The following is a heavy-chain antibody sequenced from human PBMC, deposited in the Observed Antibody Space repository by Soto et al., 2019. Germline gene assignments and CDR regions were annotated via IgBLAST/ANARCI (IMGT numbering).Heavy chain of an antibody. CDR2: IIPIFGTA. Sequence: QVQLVQSGAEVKKPGSSVKVSCKASGGTFSSYAISWVRQAPGQGLEWMGGIIPIFGTANYAQKFQGRVTITADESTSTDYMELSSLRTEDTAGYYWARDVNGYGGKGGMDVWGQGTTVTVSS. D-gene: IGHD4-17*01. CDR3: ARDVNGYGGKGGMDV. V-gene: IGHV1-69*01. J-gene: IGHJ6*02. CDR1: GGTFSSYA.